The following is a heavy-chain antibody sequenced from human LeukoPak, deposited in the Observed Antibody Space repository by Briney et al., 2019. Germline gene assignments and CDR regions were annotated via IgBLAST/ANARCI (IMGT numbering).Heavy chain of an antibody. CDR2: IYYSGGT. CDR3: VREDSAFDI. CDR1: GGTIGSYY. V-gene: IGHV4-59*12. Sequence: PSETLSLTCTVSGGTIGSYYWNWIRQSPGKGLEWIAYIYYSGGTNYNPSLKSRVTISVDAAKNQFSLKLSSVTAADTAVYYCVREDSAFDIWGQGTMVTVSS. J-gene: IGHJ3*02.